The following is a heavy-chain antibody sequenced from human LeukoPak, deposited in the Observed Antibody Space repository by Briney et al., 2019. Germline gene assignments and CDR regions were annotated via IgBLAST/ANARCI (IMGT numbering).Heavy chain of an antibody. CDR3: ARDASMIVVVDDAFDI. Sequence: GGSLRLSCAASGFTFSSYSMNWVRQAPGKGLEWVSSISSSSSYIYYADSVKGRFTISRDNAKNSLYLQMNSLRAEDTAVYYCARDASMIVVVDDAFDIWGQGAMVTVSS. V-gene: IGHV3-21*01. J-gene: IGHJ3*02. D-gene: IGHD3-22*01. CDR2: ISSSSSYI. CDR1: GFTFSSYS.